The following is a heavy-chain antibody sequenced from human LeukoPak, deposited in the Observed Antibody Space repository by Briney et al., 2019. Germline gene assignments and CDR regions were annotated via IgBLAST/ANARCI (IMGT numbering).Heavy chain of an antibody. J-gene: IGHJ4*02. V-gene: IGHV4-4*07. D-gene: IGHD6-19*01. CDR2: IYTSGST. CDR3: ASDFREDSSGWYTHDY. CDR1: GGSISSYY. Sequence: PSETLSLTCTVSGGSISSYYWSWIRQPAGKGLEWIGRIYTSGSTNYNPSLKSRVTMSVDTSKNQFSLKLSSVTAADTAVYYCASDFREDSSGWYTHDYWGQGTLVTVSS.